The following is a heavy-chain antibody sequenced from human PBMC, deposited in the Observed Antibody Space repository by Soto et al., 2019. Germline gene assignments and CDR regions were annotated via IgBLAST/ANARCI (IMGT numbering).Heavy chain of an antibody. V-gene: IGHV1-8*01. J-gene: IGHJ4*02. Sequence: QVQLVQSGAEVKKPGASVKVYCKASGYTFTSYDINWVRQATGQGLEWMGWMNPNSGNTVYAQKFQGGVTMTRNTSISTAYMELSSLRSEDTAVNYCASDRSYGLDYWGQGTLVTVSS. CDR2: MNPNSGNT. D-gene: IGHD5-18*01. CDR1: GYTFTSYD. CDR3: ASDRSYGLDY.